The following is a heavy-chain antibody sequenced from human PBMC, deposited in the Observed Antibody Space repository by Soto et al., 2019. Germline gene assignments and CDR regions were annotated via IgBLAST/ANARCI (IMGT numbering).Heavy chain of an antibody. CDR1: GGSISSGGYY. D-gene: IGHD2-15*01. J-gene: IGHJ6*01. CDR3: ARVVVVYYGMDV. CDR2: IYYSGST. V-gene: IGHV4-31*03. Sequence: PSETLSLTCTVSGGSISSGGYYWSWIRQHPGKGLEWIGYIYYSGSTYYNPSLKSRVTISVDTSKNQFSLKLSSVTAEDTAVYYCARVVVVYYGMDVWGQGTTVTVSS.